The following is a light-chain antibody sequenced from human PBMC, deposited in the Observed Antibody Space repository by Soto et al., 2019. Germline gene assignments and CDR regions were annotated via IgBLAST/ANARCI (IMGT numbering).Light chain of an antibody. CDR3: SSYAGSNNLGV. J-gene: IGLJ1*01. CDR1: SSDVGGYNY. V-gene: IGLV2-8*01. Sequence: QSALTQPPSASGSPGQSVTISCTGTSSDVGGYNYVSWYQQHPGKAPKLMIYEVSKRPSGVPDRFSGSKSGNTASLPVSGPLAEDEADYYCSSYAGSNNLGVFGTGTKLTVL. CDR2: EVS.